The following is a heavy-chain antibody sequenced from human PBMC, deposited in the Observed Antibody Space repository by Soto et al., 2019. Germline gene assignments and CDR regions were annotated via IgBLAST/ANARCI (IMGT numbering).Heavy chain of an antibody. V-gene: IGHV4-61*05. CDR1: GDSISSGDYY. Sequence: SETLSLTCTVSGDSISSGDYYWSWIRQPPGKGLEWIGYIYYSGSTNYNPSLTSRVTISVDKSKNQFSLKLSSATAADTAVYYCARSPDSSGYYPRWYYYGMDVWGQGTTVTVSS. J-gene: IGHJ6*02. D-gene: IGHD3-22*01. CDR2: IYYSGST. CDR3: ARSPDSSGYYPRWYYYGMDV.